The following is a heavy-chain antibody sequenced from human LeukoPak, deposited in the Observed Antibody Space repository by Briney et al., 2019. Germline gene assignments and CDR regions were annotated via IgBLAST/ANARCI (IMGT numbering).Heavy chain of an antibody. CDR2: ISDSGGGT. Sequence: QTGGSLRLSCAASGFTFTSYTMTWVRQAPGKGLEWVSGISDSGGGTHYADSVKGRFTISRDNSKNTLYLHMNSLRLEDTAVYWCAKTLWGLTLLSSDYWGQGTLVTVSS. CDR3: AKTLWGLTLLSSDY. D-gene: IGHD3-16*01. CDR1: GFTFTSYT. J-gene: IGHJ4*02. V-gene: IGHV3-23*01.